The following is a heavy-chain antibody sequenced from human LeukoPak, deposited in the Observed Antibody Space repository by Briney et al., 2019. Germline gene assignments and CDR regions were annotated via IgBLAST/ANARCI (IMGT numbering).Heavy chain of an antibody. CDR3: ARSGGSGSYSY. CDR2: IYYTGST. Sequence: PSETLSLTYTVSGGYINSYYWSWIPQPPGKGLEWIGYIYYTGSTYCNPSLKSRVTISVDTSKTQLSLKLSSVTAADTAVYYCARSGGSGSYSYWGQGTQVTVSS. V-gene: IGHV4-59*01. D-gene: IGHD3-10*01. J-gene: IGHJ4*02. CDR1: GGYINSYY.